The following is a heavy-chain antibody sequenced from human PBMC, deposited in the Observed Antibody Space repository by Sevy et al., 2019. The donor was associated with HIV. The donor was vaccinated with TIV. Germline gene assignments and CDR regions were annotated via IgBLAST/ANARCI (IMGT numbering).Heavy chain of an antibody. CDR2: IYYSGST. J-gene: IGHJ6*03. CDR1: GGSISSYY. D-gene: IGHD3-22*01. Sequence: SETLSLTCTVSGGSISSYYWSLIRQPPGKGLEWIGYIYYSGSTNYNPSLKSRVTISVDTSKNQFSLKLSSVTAADTAVYYCARLSLGYYDSSGYYRDYYYMDVWGKGTTVTVSS. V-gene: IGHV4-59*08. CDR3: ARLSLGYYDSSGYYRDYYYMDV.